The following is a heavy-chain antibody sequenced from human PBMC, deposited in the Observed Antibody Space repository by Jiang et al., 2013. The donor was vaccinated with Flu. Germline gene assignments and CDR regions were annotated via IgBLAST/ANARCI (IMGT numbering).Heavy chain of an antibody. CDR1: GYTFTSYD. CDR3: ARGISTVTILDGQVFVYYYYGMDV. Sequence: SGAEVKKPGASVKVSCKASGYTFTSYDINWVRQATGQGLEWMGWMNPNSGNTGYAQKFQGRVTMTRNTSISTAYMELSSLRSEDTAVYYCARGISTVTILDGQVFVYYYYGMDVWGQGTTVTVSS. J-gene: IGHJ6*02. CDR2: MNPNSGNT. D-gene: IGHD4-11*01. V-gene: IGHV1-8*01.